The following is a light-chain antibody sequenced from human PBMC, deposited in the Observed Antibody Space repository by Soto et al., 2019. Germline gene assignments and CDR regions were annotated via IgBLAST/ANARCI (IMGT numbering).Light chain of an antibody. J-gene: IGKJ3*01. V-gene: IGKV3-20*01. CDR2: GAS. CDR3: QQYGRSPLT. Sequence: EIVLTQSPGTLSLSPGERATLSCSASQSVSSSYLAWYQQKPGQAPRLLIYGASSRATGIPDRFSGSGAGTEFTLTISRLESEDFAVYYCQQYGRSPLTFGPGTKVDIK. CDR1: QSVSSSY.